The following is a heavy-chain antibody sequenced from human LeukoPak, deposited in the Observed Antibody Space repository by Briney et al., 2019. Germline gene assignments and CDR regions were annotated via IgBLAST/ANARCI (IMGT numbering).Heavy chain of an antibody. D-gene: IGHD3-10*02. Sequence: GGSLRLSCAASGFTFDDHGMSWVRQAPGKGLEWVSGIKWDGGRTGYADFVKGRFTISRDNAKNSLYLQMNSLRAEDTAVYYCAELGITMIGGVWGKGATVTISS. V-gene: IGHV3-20*04. CDR1: GFTFDDHG. CDR3: AELGITMIGGV. CDR2: IKWDGGRT. J-gene: IGHJ6*04.